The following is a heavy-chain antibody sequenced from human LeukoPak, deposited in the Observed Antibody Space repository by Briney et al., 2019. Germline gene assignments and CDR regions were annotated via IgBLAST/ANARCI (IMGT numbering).Heavy chain of an antibody. CDR3: ARDRRGYYGSGRGAFDI. V-gene: IGHV3-21*04. D-gene: IGHD3-10*01. Sequence: SVKGRFTISRDNDKNSLYLQMNSLRAEDTAVYYCARDRRGYYGSGRGAFDIWGQGTMVTVSS. J-gene: IGHJ3*02.